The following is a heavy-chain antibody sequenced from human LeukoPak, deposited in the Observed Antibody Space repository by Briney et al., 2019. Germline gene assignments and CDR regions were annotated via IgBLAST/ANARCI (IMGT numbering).Heavy chain of an antibody. CDR3: AKSDTPWGSWYYFDY. V-gene: IGHV3-23*01. CDR1: GFTFSSYA. J-gene: IGHJ4*02. D-gene: IGHD6-13*01. CDR2: ISGSGGST. Sequence: PGGFLRLSCAASGFTFSSYAMSWVRQAPGKGLEWVSAISGSGGSTYYADSVKGRFTISRDNSKNTLYLQMNSLRAEDTAVYYCAKSDTPWGSWYYFDYWGQGTLVTVSS.